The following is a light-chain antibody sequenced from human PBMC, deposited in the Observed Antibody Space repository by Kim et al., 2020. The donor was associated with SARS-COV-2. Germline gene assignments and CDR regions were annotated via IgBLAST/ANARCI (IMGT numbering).Light chain of an antibody. J-gene: IGKJ3*01. Sequence: SPGKSAPLSCRASQSVSSNLAWYQQKPGQPPRLLIYGASTRATGIPARFSGSGSGTEFTLTISSLQSEDCAVYYCQQYNNWPPFTFGPGTKVDIK. V-gene: IGKV3-15*01. CDR1: QSVSSN. CDR3: QQYNNWPPFT. CDR2: GAS.